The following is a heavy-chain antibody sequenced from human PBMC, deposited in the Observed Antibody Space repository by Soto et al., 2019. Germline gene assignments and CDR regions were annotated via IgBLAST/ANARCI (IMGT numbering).Heavy chain of an antibody. CDR2: INGDNGNT. V-gene: IGHV1-3*01. J-gene: IGHJ4*02. Sequence: ASVKVSCKTSGYIFTTYAMHWVRQAPGQRLEWMGWINGDNGNTKYSQRFQGRVTITRDTSASSAYMELSSLRSEDTAVYYCGRNGVGTYHFDYWGQGTLVTVSS. D-gene: IGHD2-8*01. CDR3: GRNGVGTYHFDY. CDR1: GYIFTTYA.